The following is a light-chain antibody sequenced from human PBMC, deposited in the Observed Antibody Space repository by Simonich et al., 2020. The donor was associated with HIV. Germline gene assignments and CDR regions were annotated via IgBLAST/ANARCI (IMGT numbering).Light chain of an antibody. CDR2: GAS. CDR3: QQYNKWPPWT. Sequence: EIVLTQSPATLSLSPGERATLSCRASQSVSSNLAWYQQKPGQAPRLLIYGASTRATGIPARFSGSGSGTEFTLTISSLQSKDFAVYYCQQYNKWPPWTFGQGTKVEIK. V-gene: IGKV3-15*01. J-gene: IGKJ1*01. CDR1: QSVSSN.